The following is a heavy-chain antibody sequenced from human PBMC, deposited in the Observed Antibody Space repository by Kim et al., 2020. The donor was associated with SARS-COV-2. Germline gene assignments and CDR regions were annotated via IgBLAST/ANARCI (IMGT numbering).Heavy chain of an antibody. CDR3: ARDQVVPAASSCMDV. Sequence: QKFQGRVTITADESTSTAYMELSSLRSEDTAVYYCARDQVVPAASSCMDVWGQGTTVTVSS. J-gene: IGHJ6*02. V-gene: IGHV1-69*01. D-gene: IGHD2-2*01.